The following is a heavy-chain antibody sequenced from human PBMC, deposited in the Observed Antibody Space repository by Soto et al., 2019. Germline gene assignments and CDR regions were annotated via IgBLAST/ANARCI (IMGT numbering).Heavy chain of an antibody. CDR3: ARDVRTPCYWYFDL. CDR1: GGSISSYY. Sequence: QVQLQESGPGLAKPSETLSLTCTVSGGSISSYYWSWIRQPPGKGLEWIGYIYYSGSTNYNPSLKSRVTISVDTSKNQFSLKLSSVTAADTAVYYCARDVRTPCYWYFDLWGRGTLVTVSS. CDR2: IYYSGST. J-gene: IGHJ2*01. D-gene: IGHD4-17*01. V-gene: IGHV4-59*01.